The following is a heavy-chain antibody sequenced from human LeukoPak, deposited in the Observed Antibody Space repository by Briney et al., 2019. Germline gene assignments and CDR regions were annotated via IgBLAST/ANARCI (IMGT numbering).Heavy chain of an antibody. V-gene: IGHV4-59*01. CDR1: GGSISSYY. J-gene: IGHJ4*02. CDR3: ARDLQRYYYDSSGPSDY. CDR2: IYYSGST. D-gene: IGHD3-22*01. Sequence: SETLSLTCTVSGGSISSYYWSWIRQPPGKGLEWIGYIYYSGSTSYNPSLKSRVTISVDTSKNQFSLKLSSVTAADTAVYYCARDLQRYYYDSSGPSDYWGQGTLVTVSS.